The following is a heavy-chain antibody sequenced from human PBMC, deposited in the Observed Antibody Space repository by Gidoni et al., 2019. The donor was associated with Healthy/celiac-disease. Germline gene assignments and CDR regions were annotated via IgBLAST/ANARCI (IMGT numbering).Heavy chain of an antibody. D-gene: IGHD4-17*01. J-gene: IGHJ3*02. CDR3: ASPHDYGDYVSAFDI. CDR1: GFTFSSYA. Sequence: QVQLVESGGGVVQPGRSLRLSCAASGFTFSSYAMHWVRQAPGKGLEWVAVISYDGSNKYYADSVKGRFTISRDNSKNTLYLQMNSLRAEDTAVYYCASPHDYGDYVSAFDIWGQGTMVTVSS. CDR2: ISYDGSNK. V-gene: IGHV3-30*04.